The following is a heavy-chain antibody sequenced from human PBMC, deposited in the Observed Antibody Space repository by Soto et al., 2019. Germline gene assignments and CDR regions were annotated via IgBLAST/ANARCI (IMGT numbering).Heavy chain of an antibody. V-gene: IGHV3-9*01. J-gene: IGHJ3*01. CDR3: AKDNDGSGWLRGAFDF. D-gene: IGHD6-19*01. CDR2: ISFNSGTI. CDR1: GFSFDEYA. Sequence: EVQLVESGGGSVQPGRSLRLSCAASGFSFDEYAMHWVRQAPGKGLEWVSGISFNSGTITYAGYVKGRFTISRDNAKNSLYLQMNSLRPEDTALYYCAKDNDGSGWLRGAFDFWGRGTMVTVSS.